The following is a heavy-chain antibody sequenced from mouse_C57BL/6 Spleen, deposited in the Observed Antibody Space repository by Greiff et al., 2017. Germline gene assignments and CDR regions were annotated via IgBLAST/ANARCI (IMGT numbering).Heavy chain of an antibody. V-gene: IGHV3-6*01. CDR2: ISYDGSN. J-gene: IGHJ2*01. Sequence: EVQLQQSGPGLVKPSQSLSLTCSVTGYSITSGYYWNWIRQFPGNKLEWMGYISYDGSNNYNPSLKNRISITRDTSKNQFFLKLNSVTTEDTATYYCASYYSNYYFDYWGQGTTLTVSS. D-gene: IGHD2-5*01. CDR3: ASYYSNYYFDY. CDR1: GYSITSGYY.